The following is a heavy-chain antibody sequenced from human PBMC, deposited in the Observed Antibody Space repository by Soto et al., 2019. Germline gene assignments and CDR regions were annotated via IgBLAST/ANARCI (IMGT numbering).Heavy chain of an antibody. J-gene: IGHJ4*02. Sequence: QVQLQQWGAGLLKPSETLSLTCAVYGGSFSGYYWSWIRQPPGKGLEWIGEINHSGSTNDNPSLKTQVTISVDTSKIQCSLKLSSVTAADTAVYYCARGSSSSDYWGQGTLVTVSS. V-gene: IGHV4-34*01. CDR3: ARGSSSSDY. D-gene: IGHD6-6*01. CDR1: GGSFSGYY. CDR2: INHSGST.